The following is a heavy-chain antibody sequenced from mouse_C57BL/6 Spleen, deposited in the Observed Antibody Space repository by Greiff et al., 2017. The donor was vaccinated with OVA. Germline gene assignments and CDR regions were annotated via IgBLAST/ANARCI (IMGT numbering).Heavy chain of an antibody. CDR2: LYPGDGDT. CDR3: ARDTTVVGHYFDY. D-gene: IGHD1-1*01. CDR1: GYAFSSSW. Sequence: QVQLQQSGPELVKPGASVKISCKASGYAFSSSWMNWVKQRPGKGLEWIGRLYPGDGDTNYNGKFKGKATLTAAKSSSTDYMQLSILTSEDSAVYICARDTTVVGHYFDYWGQGTTLTVSS. V-gene: IGHV1-82*01. J-gene: IGHJ2*01.